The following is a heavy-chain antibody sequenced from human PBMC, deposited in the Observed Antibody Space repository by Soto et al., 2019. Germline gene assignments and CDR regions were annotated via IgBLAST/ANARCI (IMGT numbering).Heavy chain of an antibody. V-gene: IGHV5-51*01. J-gene: IGHJ4*02. Sequence: GESLKISCKGSGYSFTSYWIGWGRQMPGKGLEWMGIIYPGDSDTRYSPSFQGQVTISADKSISTAYLQWCSLKASDTAMYYCARFSSASSDPGDYWGQGTLVTVSS. CDR3: ARFSSASSDPGDY. D-gene: IGHD2-15*01. CDR2: IYPGDSDT. CDR1: GYSFTSYW.